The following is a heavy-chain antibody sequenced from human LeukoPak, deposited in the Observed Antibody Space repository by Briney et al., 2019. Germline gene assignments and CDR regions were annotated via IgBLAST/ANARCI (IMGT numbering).Heavy chain of an antibody. D-gene: IGHD5-12*01. CDR1: GYSVSSGYY. CDR3: ARGGYEARSYYFDY. J-gene: IGHJ4*02. Sequence: SETLSLTCTVSGYSVSSGYYWGWIRQPPGKGLEWIGSICHSGSTYYNPSLKSRVTISVDTSKNQFSLKLSSVTAADTAVYYCARGGYEARSYYFDYWGQGILVTVSS. CDR2: ICHSGST. V-gene: IGHV4-38-2*02.